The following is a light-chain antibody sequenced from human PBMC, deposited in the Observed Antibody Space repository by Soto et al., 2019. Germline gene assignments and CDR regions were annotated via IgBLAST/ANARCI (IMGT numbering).Light chain of an antibody. J-gene: IGKJ4*01. V-gene: IGKV3D-15*01. CDR3: KQYNNWQRT. CDR2: GES. CDR1: QSVSDN. Sequence: DIVMTQSPVALSASPGERATLSCRASQSVSDNLAWYQQKPGQAPRLLFYGESTRATDIPVRFSGSGSGTAFTLTISSLQSEDFAVYHFKQYNNWQRTFGGGTKV.